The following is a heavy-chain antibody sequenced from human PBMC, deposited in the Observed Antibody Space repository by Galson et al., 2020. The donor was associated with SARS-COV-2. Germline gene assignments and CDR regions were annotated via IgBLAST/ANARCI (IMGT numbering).Heavy chain of an antibody. CDR3: ARDRFRDEITIFGVVTSYYYMDV. J-gene: IGHJ6*03. CDR1: GYTFTSYG. Sequence: ASVKVSCKASGYTFTSYGISWVRQAPGQGLEWMGWISAYNGNTNYAQKLQGRVTMTTDTSTSTAYMELRSLRSDDTAVYYCARDRFRDEITIFGVVTSYYYMDVWGKGTTVSISS. D-gene: IGHD3-3*01. V-gene: IGHV1-18*04. CDR2: ISAYNGNT.